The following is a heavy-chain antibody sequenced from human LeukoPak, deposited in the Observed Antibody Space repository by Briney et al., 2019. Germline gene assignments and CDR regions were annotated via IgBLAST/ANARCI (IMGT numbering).Heavy chain of an antibody. CDR2: VFHCGTT. V-gene: IGHV4-59*08. CDR3: ARRMATVTDAFDI. CDR1: GDSLTSQF. D-gene: IGHD5-24*01. Sequence: SETLSLTCNVSGDSLTSQFWSWIRQTPGKGLEGIGYVFHCGTTNYSPPLKSRVTISLDTSKKQFYLRLASVTAADTAVYYCARRMATVTDAFDIWGRGTMVSVSS. J-gene: IGHJ3*02.